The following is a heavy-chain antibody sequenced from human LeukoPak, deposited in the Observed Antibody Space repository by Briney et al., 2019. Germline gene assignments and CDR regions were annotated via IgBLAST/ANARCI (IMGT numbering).Heavy chain of an antibody. D-gene: IGHD3-3*01. CDR1: GYSISSGYY. V-gene: IGHV4-38-2*01. J-gene: IGHJ3*02. CDR3: ARPYYDFWSGFDASDI. CDR2: IYHSGST. Sequence: SETLSLTCAVSGYSISSGYYWGWIRQPPGKGLEWIGSIYHSGSTYYNPSLKSRVTISVDTSKNQFSLKLSSVTAADTAVYYCARPYYDFWSGFDASDIWGQGTMVTVSS.